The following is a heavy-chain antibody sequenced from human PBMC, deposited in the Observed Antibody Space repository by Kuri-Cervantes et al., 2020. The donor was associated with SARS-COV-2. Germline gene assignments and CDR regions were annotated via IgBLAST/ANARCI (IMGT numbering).Heavy chain of an antibody. CDR3: ARGPYNWNYKKYYYYMDV. CDR2: INHSGST. V-gene: IGHV4-38-2*02. CDR1: GYSISSGYY. D-gene: IGHD1-7*01. Sequence: GSLRLSCTVSGYSISSGYYWGWIRQPPGKGLEWIGEINHSGSTNYNPSLKSRVTISVDTSKNQFSLKLSSVTAADTAVYYCARGPYNWNYKKYYYYMDVWGKGTTVTVSS. J-gene: IGHJ6*03.